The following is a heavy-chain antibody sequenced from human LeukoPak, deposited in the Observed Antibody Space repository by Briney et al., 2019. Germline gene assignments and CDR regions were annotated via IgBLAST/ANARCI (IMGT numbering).Heavy chain of an antibody. V-gene: IGHV3-74*01. CDR1: GFTFSKYY. Sequence: GGSLRLSCAASGFTFSKYYMHWVRQAPGKGPVWISYINGDGSHTTYADSVKGRFTISRDNAINTVYLQMNSLRDEDTAIYYCARAPSPLAVAGTDYWGQGTLVTVSS. CDR3: ARAPSPLAVAGTDY. J-gene: IGHJ4*02. D-gene: IGHD6-19*01. CDR2: INGDGSHT.